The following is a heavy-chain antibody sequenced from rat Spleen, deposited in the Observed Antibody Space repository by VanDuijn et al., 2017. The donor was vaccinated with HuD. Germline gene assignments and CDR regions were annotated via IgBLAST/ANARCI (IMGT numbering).Heavy chain of an antibody. CDR3: TRGGNSGYDYYVMDA. D-gene: IGHD4-3*01. V-gene: IGHV5-27*01. J-gene: IGHJ4*01. Sequence: EVQLVESGGGLVQPGGSLKLSCAASGFIFSDFYMAWVRQAPKKGLEWVASISPSGGSTYYRDSVKGRFTVSRDNAKSTLYLQMDSLRSEDTATYYCTRGGNSGYDYYVMDAWGQGASVTVSS. CDR1: GFIFSDFY. CDR2: ISPSGGST.